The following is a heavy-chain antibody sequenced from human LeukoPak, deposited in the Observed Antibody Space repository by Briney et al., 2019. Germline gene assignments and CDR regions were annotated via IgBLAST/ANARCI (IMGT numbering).Heavy chain of an antibody. J-gene: IGHJ4*02. CDR3: ATRNNFEY. CDR2: IRFDGSEI. Sequence: GGSLRLSCAASGFTFSSYGMHWVRQAPGKGLEWVANIRFDGSEIGYGDSVEGRFIISRDNSKNPLYLQMNSLRAEDTAVYYCATRNNFEYWGQGTLVTVSS. V-gene: IGHV3-7*01. CDR1: GFTFSSYG.